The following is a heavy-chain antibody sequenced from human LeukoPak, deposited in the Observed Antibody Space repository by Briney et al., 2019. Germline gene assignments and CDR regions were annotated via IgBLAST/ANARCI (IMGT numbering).Heavy chain of an antibody. J-gene: IGHJ6*03. CDR1: GYTFTGYY. D-gene: IGHD1-26*01. V-gene: IGHV1-2*02. Sequence: ASVKVSCKASGYTFTGYYMHWVRQAPGQGLEWMGWINPNSGGSNYAQKFQGRVTMTRDTSISTAYMELSRLRSDDTAVYYCARGWSGSYYSHYYYYMDVWGKGTTVTVSS. CDR2: INPNSGGS. CDR3: ARGWSGSYYSHYYYYMDV.